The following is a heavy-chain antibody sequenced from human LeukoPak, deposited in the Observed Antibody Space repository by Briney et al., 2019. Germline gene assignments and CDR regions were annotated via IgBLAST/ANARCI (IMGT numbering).Heavy chain of an antibody. CDR2: IKSKTDGGTT. CDR3: TTPLVGATRFPPAGI. Sequence: PGGSLRLSCAASGFTFSNAWMSWVRQAPGKGLEWVGRIKSKTDGGTTDYAAPVKGRFTISRDDSKNTLYLQMNSLKTEDTAVYYCTTPLVGATRFPPAGIWGQGTMVTVSS. J-gene: IGHJ3*02. CDR1: GFTFSNAW. V-gene: IGHV3-15*01. D-gene: IGHD1-26*01.